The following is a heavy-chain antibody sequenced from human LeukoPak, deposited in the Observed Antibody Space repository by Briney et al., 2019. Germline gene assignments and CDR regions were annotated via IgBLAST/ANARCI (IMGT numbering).Heavy chain of an antibody. J-gene: IGHJ5*01. CDR1: GFTFSSYR. V-gene: IGHV3-21*01. CDR2: ISSSSYYV. Sequence: GGSLRLSCAASGFTFSSYRMNWVRQAPGKGLEWVSSISSSSYYVFYADSVKGRFTLSRDNAKNSLYLQMNSLRAEDTAVYYCVRDTAKVSDSWGQGTLVTVSS. D-gene: IGHD4-17*01. CDR3: VRDTAKVSDS.